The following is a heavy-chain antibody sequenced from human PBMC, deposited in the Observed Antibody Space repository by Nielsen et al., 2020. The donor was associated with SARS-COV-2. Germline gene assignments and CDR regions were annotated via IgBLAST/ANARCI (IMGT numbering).Heavy chain of an antibody. CDR1: GFTFSNYA. J-gene: IGHJ4*02. Sequence: GGSLKLSCAASGFTFSNYAMAWVRQAPGKGLEWVSGIVGTDGTTYYAESAKGRFTITRDNSKNTLYLQMKSLRGDDTAIYYCAKDSRNWLSAAGFDYWGQGTLVTVSS. CDR3: AKDSRNWLSAAGFDY. CDR2: IVGTDGTT. D-gene: IGHD3-9*01. V-gene: IGHV3-23*01.